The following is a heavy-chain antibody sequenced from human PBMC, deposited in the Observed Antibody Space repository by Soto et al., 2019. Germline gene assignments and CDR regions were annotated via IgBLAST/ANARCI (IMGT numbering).Heavy chain of an antibody. CDR3: ARDRSIIEWAARPLYNWFDP. J-gene: IGHJ5*02. CDR2: IWYDGSNK. D-gene: IGHD6-6*01. Sequence: QVQLVESGGGVVQPGRSLRLSCAASGFTFSSYGMHWVRQAPGKGLEWVAVIWYDGSNKYYADSVKGRFTISRDNSKNTLYLQMNSLRAEDTAVYYCARDRSIIEWAARPLYNWFDPWGQGTLVTVSS. V-gene: IGHV3-33*01. CDR1: GFTFSSYG.